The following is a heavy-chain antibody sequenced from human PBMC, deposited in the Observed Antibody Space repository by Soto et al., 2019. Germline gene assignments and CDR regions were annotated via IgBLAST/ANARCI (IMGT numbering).Heavy chain of an antibody. CDR1: GYTFPIYG. D-gene: IGHD1-26*01. Sequence: QVQLVQSGAEMKKPGASVKVSCKASGYTFPIYGISWVRQAPGQGLEWMGWISAYNGNTHFAQKFQGRVTMTTDTSTTTAYMELRSLSSDDTAVYYCARTPAGGGSPLWGQGTLVTVSS. V-gene: IGHV1-18*01. J-gene: IGHJ4*02. CDR3: ARTPAGGGSPL. CDR2: ISAYNGNT.